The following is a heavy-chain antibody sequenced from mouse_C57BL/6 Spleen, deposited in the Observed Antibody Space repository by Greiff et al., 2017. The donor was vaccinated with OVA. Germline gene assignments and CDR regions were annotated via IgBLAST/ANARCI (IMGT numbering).Heavy chain of an antibody. V-gene: IGHV1-64*01. CDR2: IHPNSGST. Sequence: VQLQQPGAELVKPGASVKLSCKASGYTFTSYWMHWVKQRPGQGLEWIGMIHPNSGSTNYNEKFKSKATLTVDKSSSTAYMQLSSLTSEDSAVYYCARDYYDDYSLFAYWGQGTLVTVSA. CDR1: GYTFTSYW. CDR3: ARDYYDDYSLFAY. D-gene: IGHD2-3*01. J-gene: IGHJ3*01.